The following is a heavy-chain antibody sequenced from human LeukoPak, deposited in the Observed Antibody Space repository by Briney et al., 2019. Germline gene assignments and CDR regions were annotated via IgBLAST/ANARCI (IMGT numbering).Heavy chain of an antibody. Sequence: SETLSLTCAVYGGSFSGYYWNWIRQPPGKGLEWIGEINHNGNTNYKPSLKSRVTTSVDTSKNQFSLKLHSVTAADTAVYYCARGRVDDDSGTRGDYFDYWGQGTLVTVSS. CDR3: ARGRVDDDSGTRGDYFDY. J-gene: IGHJ4*02. CDR1: GGSFSGYY. CDR2: INHNGNT. D-gene: IGHD3-10*01. V-gene: IGHV4-34*01.